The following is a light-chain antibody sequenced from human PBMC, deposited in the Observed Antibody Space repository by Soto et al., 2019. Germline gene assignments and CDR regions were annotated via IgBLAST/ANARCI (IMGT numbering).Light chain of an antibody. CDR2: EVN. CDR3: ISYTTIRSMV. V-gene: IGLV2-14*01. CDR1: SSDVGSYNY. J-gene: IGLJ3*02. Sequence: QSALTQPASVSGSPGQSITISCAGTSSDVGSYNYVSWYQHHPGKAPKLMIYEVNNRPSGISNRFSGSKSGNTASLTISGLQAEDEADYYCISYTTIRSMVFGGGTKLTVL.